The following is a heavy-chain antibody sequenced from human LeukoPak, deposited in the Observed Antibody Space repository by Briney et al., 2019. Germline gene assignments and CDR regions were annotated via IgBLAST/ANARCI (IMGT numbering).Heavy chain of an antibody. CDR2: ISSSSSYI. D-gene: IGHD3-16*01. CDR3: AMKPEDYDYVWGSKPYYFDY. J-gene: IGHJ4*02. V-gene: IGHV3-21*01. CDR1: GFNFRDAA. Sequence: GGSLRLSCAASGFNFRDAAMTWVRQAPGKGLEWVSSISSSSSYIYYADSVKGRFTISRDNAKNSLYLQMNSLRAEDTAVYYCAMKPEDYDYVWGSKPYYFDYWGQGTLVTVSS.